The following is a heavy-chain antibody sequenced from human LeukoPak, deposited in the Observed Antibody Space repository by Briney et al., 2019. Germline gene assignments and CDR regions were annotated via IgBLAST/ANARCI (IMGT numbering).Heavy chain of an antibody. Sequence: GVSLRLSCAASGFIFRTYGMTWVRRAPGKGLEYVSGITAGGGNTYYGDSLKGRFTISRDDSKDTLFLQMNSLRVEDTAVYYCAKGMYGVGGALDYWGRGSLVTVSS. CDR2: ITAGGGNT. D-gene: IGHD2-21*01. V-gene: IGHV3-23*01. J-gene: IGHJ4*02. CDR3: AKGMYGVGGALDY. CDR1: GFIFRTYG.